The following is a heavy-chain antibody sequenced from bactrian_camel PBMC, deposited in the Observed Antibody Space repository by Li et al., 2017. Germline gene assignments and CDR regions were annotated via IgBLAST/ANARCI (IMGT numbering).Heavy chain of an antibody. D-gene: IGHD1*01. V-gene: IGHV3S1*01. J-gene: IGHJ4*01. CDR3: VKSDNLYGLGS. Sequence: VESGGGLVQPGGSLRLSCAASGFTFKYYWMYWVRQIPGKGLEWVSTVNEAGGTTYYADSMKGRFAISRDNAKNTVALQMNRLKPEDTAVYYCVKSDNLYGLGSWGQGTQVTVS. CDR1: GFTFKYYW. CDR2: VNEAGGTT.